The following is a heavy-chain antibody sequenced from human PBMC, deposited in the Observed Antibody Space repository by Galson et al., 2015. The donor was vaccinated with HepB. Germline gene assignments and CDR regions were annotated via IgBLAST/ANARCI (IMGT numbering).Heavy chain of an antibody. J-gene: IGHJ4*02. CDR3: ARASYTAMVISG. V-gene: IGHV3-48*03. Sequence: SLRLSCAASGFTFSSYEMNWVRQAPGKGLEWVSYISSSGSTIYYADSVKGRFTISRDNAKNSLYLQMNSLRAEDTAVYYCARASYTAMVISGWGQGTLATVSS. CDR2: ISSSGSTI. D-gene: IGHD5-18*01. CDR1: GFTFSSYE.